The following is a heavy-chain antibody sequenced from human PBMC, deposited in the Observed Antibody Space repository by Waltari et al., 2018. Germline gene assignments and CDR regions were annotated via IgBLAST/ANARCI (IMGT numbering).Heavy chain of an antibody. CDR2: IKQDGTEK. D-gene: IGHD6-13*01. Sequence: EVQLVESGGGLVKPGGSLRLSCAVSGFTFSTYSMTWVRQAPGKGLEWVANIKQDGTEKYYVDSVKGRFSISRDNGKNLLYLHMNSLRADDTAVYYCARDEMHRTTWYHFWGQGTQVTVSS. CDR1: GFTFSTYS. CDR3: ARDEMHRTTWYHF. J-gene: IGHJ4*02. V-gene: IGHV3-7*04.